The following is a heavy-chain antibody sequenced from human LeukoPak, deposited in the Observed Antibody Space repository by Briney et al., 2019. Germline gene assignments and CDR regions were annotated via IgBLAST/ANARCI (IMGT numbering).Heavy chain of an antibody. J-gene: IGHJ4*02. CDR3: ARALVHCSSTSCYVYYFDY. D-gene: IGHD2-2*01. CDR1: GGSISSGSYY. Sequence: SETLSLTCTVSGGSISSGSYYWGWIRQPPGKGLEWIGSIYYNGGTYYNPPLKSRVTISVDTSKNQFSLKLSSVTAADTAVYYCARALVHCSSTSCYVYYFDYWGQGTLVTVSS. CDR2: IYYNGGT. V-gene: IGHV4-39*07.